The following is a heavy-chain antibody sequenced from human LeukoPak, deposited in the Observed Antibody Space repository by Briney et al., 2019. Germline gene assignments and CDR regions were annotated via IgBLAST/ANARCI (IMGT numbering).Heavy chain of an antibody. CDR2: IYYSGAT. CDR1: GGSISSHY. J-gene: IGHJ4*02. CDR3: ARGVLHDSSGYPFDY. V-gene: IGHV4-59*08. Sequence: SETLSLTCSISGGSISSHYWSWIRQPPGRGLEWIGYIYYSGATNYIPSLKSRITISLDTSRNQFSLNLSSVTAADTAVYYCARGVLHDSSGYPFDYWGRGTLVTVSS. D-gene: IGHD3-22*01.